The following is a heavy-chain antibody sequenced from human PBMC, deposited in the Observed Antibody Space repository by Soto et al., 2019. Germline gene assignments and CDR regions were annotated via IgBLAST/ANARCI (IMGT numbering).Heavy chain of an antibody. Sequence: EVQLVESGGGLIQPGGSLRLSCAASGFTFSSNDMNWVRQAPGKGLEWVSLIYSGGSTYYADSVKGRFTISGDNSKNTLYLQMSSLRAEDTALYYCATRPLLPGAPWGQGTMVTVSS. CDR2: IYSGGST. V-gene: IGHV3-53*01. CDR3: ATRPLLPGAP. J-gene: IGHJ3*01. CDR1: GFTFSSND. D-gene: IGHD3-22*01.